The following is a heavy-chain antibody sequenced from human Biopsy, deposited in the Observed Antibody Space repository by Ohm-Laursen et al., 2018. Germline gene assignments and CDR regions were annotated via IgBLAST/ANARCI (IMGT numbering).Heavy chain of an antibody. V-gene: IGHV4-59*01. CDR3: ARATNSTGWPYYPFSGMAV. CDR1: GGSISSDY. D-gene: IGHD2/OR15-2a*01. CDR2: IYYSGST. Sequence: GTLSLTCTVSGGSISSDYWSWIRQTPGKGLEWIGYIYYSGSTNYNPSLKSRVTISVDTSKNQFSLMLNSVTAVDTAVYYCARATNSTGWPYYPFSGMAVGAKGPRSPSP. J-gene: IGHJ6*02.